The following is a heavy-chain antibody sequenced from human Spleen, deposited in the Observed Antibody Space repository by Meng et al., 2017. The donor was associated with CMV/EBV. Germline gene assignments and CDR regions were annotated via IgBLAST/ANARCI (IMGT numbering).Heavy chain of an antibody. CDR3: TSRTYYYDSYASYHWFDP. CDR1: GFTFSSYA. V-gene: IGHV3-73*01. Sequence: GESLKISCAASGFTFSSYAMHWVRQAPGKGLEWVGHIRTKANNYATAYAASVKGRFTISRDDSKNTAYLQMNSLKTEDTAVYYCTSRTYYYDSYASYHWFDPWGQGTLVTVSS. J-gene: IGHJ5*02. CDR2: IRTKANNYAT. D-gene: IGHD3-22*01.